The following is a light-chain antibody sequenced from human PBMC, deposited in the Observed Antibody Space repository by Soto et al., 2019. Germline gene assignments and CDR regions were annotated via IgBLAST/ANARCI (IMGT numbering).Light chain of an antibody. V-gene: IGKV3-15*01. CDR3: QQYNKWPLT. CDR1: QSVRSN. J-gene: IGKJ1*01. Sequence: EIVLTQSPGTLSLSPGERATLSFGSSQSVRSNLAWYQHKPGQAPRLLIYGASNRATGIPVRFSGSASGTEFTLTISSLQSEDFTVYYCQQYNKWPLTFGQGTKVDI. CDR2: GAS.